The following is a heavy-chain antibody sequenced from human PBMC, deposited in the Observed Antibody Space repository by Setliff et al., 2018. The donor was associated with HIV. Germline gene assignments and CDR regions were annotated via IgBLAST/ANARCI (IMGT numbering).Heavy chain of an antibody. CDR2: ISVHNGNA. D-gene: IGHD1-26*01. CDR1: GYTFTSYG. CDR3: ATGGGQSFDY. V-gene: IGHV1-18*01. Sequence: ASVKVSCKASGYTFTSYGISWVRQAPGQGLEWMGWISVHNGNANYAQRFRDRFTVTTDTSTSTAYMELRGLSPDDTALYFCATGGGQSFDYWGQGTLVTVSS. J-gene: IGHJ4*02.